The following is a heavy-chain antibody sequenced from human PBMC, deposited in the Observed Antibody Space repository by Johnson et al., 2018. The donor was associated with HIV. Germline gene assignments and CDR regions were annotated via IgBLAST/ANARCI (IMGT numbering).Heavy chain of an antibody. CDR1: EITFHDQG. CDR2: ISSSGSTI. CDR3: AREQYGGNSNAGDVFDI. Sequence: VQLVESGGGVVRPGGSQRLSCEASEITFHDQGMKWVRQTPGKGLEWVSYISSSGSTIYYADSVKGRFTISRDNAKNSLYLQMTSLRAEDTDVYYCAREQYGGNSNAGDVFDIWGQGTMVTVSS. D-gene: IGHD4-23*01. J-gene: IGHJ3*02. V-gene: IGHV3-48*04.